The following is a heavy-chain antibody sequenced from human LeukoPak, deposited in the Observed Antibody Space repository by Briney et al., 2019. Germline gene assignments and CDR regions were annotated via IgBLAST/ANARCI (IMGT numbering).Heavy chain of an antibody. CDR3: ASLGYSSGWYGRFDP. D-gene: IGHD6-19*01. Sequence: SETLPLTCTVSGGSISSYYWSWIRQPPGKGLEWIGYIYYSGSTNYNPSLKSRVTISVDTSKNQFSLKLSSVTAADTAVYYCASLGYSSGWYGRFDPWGQGTLVTVSS. CDR2: IYYSGST. J-gene: IGHJ5*02. V-gene: IGHV4-59*01. CDR1: GGSISSYY.